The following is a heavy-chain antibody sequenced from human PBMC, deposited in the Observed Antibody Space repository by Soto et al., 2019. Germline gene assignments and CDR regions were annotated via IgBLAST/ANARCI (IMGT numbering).Heavy chain of an antibody. CDR1: GFTFSNYA. CDR2: IGGGGVPT. D-gene: IGHD6-13*01. CDR3: AKGPWQPRHWFDP. V-gene: IGHV3-23*01. J-gene: IGHJ5*02. Sequence: EVQVLESGGGLVQPGGSLRLSCAASGFTFSNYAMSWVRQAPGKGLEWVSAIGGGGVPTYHADSVKGRFTISRDNSKNTVYRQMTILRAEETAVYYCAKGPWQPRHWFDPWGLGTLVTVSS.